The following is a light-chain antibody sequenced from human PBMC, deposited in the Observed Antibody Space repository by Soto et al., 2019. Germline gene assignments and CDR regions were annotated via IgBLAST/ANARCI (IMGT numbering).Light chain of an antibody. V-gene: IGKV1-5*01. CDR2: GSY. CDR3: LQYNGYYRT. J-gene: IGKJ1*01. CDR1: QSISSY. Sequence: DIQMTQSPSSLSASIGDRVTITCRASQSISSYLNWYQQKPGKAPNLLIYGSYTLQSGVPSRFRGSGSGTTFTLTISSLQSDDFATYYCLQYNGYYRTFGQGTKVDIK.